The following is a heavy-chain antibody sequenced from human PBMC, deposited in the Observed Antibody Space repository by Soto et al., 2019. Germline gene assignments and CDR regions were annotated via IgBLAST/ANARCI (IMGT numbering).Heavy chain of an antibody. J-gene: IGHJ4*02. V-gene: IGHV3-7*01. CDR2: IKQAGSEK. CDR3: AREKRANGYFDY. Sequence: SGGGLVQTGGSLRLSCAASGFTFSAYWMSWVRQAPGKGLEWVANIKQAGSEKYYVDSVNGRFIISRDDAKNSLFLQVNSLRVEDTAVYYCAREKRANGYFDYWGQGTLVTVSS. D-gene: IGHD6-25*01. CDR1: GFTFSAYW.